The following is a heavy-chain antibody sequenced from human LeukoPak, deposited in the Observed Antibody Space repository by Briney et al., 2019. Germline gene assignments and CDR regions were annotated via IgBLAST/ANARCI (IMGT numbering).Heavy chain of an antibody. D-gene: IGHD4-17*01. CDR1: GYSFTDHY. CDR3: ARDPNAGPTPDAFDL. V-gene: IGHV1-2*02. CDR2: IDPKSGRT. J-gene: IGHJ3*01. Sequence: ASVKVSCKASGYSFTDHYIHWVRQASGQGLEWLEWIDPKSGRTAYAQKFQGRVTVTRDTSVTMVYMELTRLTSDDTALYYCARDPNAGPTPDAFDLWGPGTLVTVSS.